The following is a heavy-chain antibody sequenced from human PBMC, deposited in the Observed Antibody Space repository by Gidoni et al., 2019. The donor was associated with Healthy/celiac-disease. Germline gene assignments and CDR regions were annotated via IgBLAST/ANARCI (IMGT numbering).Heavy chain of an antibody. V-gene: IGHV2-5*01. D-gene: IGHD6-6*01. CDR1: AG. Sequence: AGVGWIRQPPGKALEWLALIYWNDDKRYSPSLKSRLTITKDTSKNQVVLTMTNMDPVDTATYYCAHLRKLVPYFDYWGQGTLVTVSS. CDR2: IYWNDDK. CDR3: AHLRKLVPYFDY. J-gene: IGHJ4*02.